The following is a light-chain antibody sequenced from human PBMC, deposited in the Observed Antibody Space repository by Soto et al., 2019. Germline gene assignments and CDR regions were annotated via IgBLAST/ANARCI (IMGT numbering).Light chain of an antibody. CDR1: GNDVGGYKY. CDR3: SSYTSAMSVV. Sequence: QSALTQPASVSGSPGQSITISCTGTGNDVGGYKYVSWYQQHPGKVPKLVIFEVSNRPSGVSKRFSGSKSANTASLTISGLQGDDEADYYCSSYTSAMSVVFGGGTKLTVL. CDR2: EVS. J-gene: IGLJ2*01. V-gene: IGLV2-14*01.